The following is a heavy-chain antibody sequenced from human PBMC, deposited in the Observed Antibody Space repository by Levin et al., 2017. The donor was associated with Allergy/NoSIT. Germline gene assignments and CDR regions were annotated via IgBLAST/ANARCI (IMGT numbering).Heavy chain of an antibody. J-gene: IGHJ6*02. D-gene: IGHD3-16*01. CDR3: AREPHYDGMDV. CDR2: IYYSGST. Sequence: SETLSLTCTVSGGSISSGGYSWSWIRQPPGKGLEWIGYIYYSGSTFYNPSLKTALPISLDTSQNTVSPKPHSVTAADTAVYYCAREPHYDGMDVWGQGTSVTVSS. V-gene: IGHV4-30-4*01. CDR1: GGSISSGGYS.